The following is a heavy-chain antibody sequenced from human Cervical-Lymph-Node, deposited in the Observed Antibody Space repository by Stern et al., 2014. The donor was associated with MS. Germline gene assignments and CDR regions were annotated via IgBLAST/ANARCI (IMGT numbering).Heavy chain of an antibody. D-gene: IGHD1-7*01. CDR3: ARSLPPYITGTTFFDY. Sequence: VQLVQSGGGLVQPGGSLRLSCAASGFTFSSYWMSWVRQAPGKGLEWVANIKQDGSEKYYVDSVKGRFTISRDNAKNSLYLQMNSLRAEDTAVYYCARSLPPYITGTTFFDYWGQGTLVTVSS. CDR2: IKQDGSEK. CDR1: GFTFSSYW. J-gene: IGHJ4*02. V-gene: IGHV3-7*03.